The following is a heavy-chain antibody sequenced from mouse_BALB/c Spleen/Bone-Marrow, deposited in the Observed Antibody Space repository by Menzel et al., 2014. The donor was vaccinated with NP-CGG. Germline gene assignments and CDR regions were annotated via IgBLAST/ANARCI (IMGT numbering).Heavy chain of an antibody. CDR2: IDPCEWYT. CDR3: ARWEYYAMDY. J-gene: IGHJ4*01. CDR1: GFNIKDTY. D-gene: IGHD4-1*01. V-gene: IGHV14-3*02. Sequence: EFNLLEAGAELVKPGASVKLSCTASGFNIKDTYMHWVKQRPEQGLEWIGRIDPCEWYTKYDPKFQGKATITADTSSNTAYLQLSSLTPEDTAVYYCARWEYYAMDYWGQGTSVTVSS.